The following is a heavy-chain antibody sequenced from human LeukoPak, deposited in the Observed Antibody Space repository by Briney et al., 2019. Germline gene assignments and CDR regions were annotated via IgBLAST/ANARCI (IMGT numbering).Heavy chain of an antibody. CDR2: INHSGST. CDR1: GGSFSGYY. J-gene: IGHJ5*02. D-gene: IGHD3-9*01. V-gene: IGHV4-34*01. CDR3: AREVVLRYFDWLLDRYNWFDP. Sequence: SETLSLTCAVYGGSFSGYYWSWIRQPPGKGLEWIGEINHSGSTNYNPSLKSRVTISVDTPKNQFSLKLSSVTAADPAVYYCAREVVLRYFDWLLDRYNWFDPWGQGTLVTVSS.